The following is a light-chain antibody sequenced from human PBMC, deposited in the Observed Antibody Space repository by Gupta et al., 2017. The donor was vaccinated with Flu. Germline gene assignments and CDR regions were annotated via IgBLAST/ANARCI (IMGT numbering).Light chain of an antibody. J-gene: IGKJ4*02. CDR2: EAS. Sequence: DIQMTQTPSNLPASVGDRVTITCRASQSIGGWLAWYQQKPGKAPNLLIYEASTLESGVPSRFSGSGSGTEFTLTISSLQADDFATYYCQQYEDYPATFGRGTKVEI. V-gene: IGKV1-5*03. CDR3: QQYEDYPAT. CDR1: QSIGGW.